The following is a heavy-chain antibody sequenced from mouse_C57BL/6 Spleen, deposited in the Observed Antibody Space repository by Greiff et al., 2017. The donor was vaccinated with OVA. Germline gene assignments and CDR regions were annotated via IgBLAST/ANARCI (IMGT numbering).Heavy chain of an antibody. Sequence: VQLQQSGAELVRPGASVKLSCTASGFNFKDDYMHWVKQRPEQGLEWIGWIDPENGDTEYASKFQGKATITADTSSNTAYLQLSSLTSEDTAVDYCTTTGSSPDDWGQGTTLTVSS. V-gene: IGHV14-4*01. D-gene: IGHD1-1*01. J-gene: IGHJ2*01. CDR1: GFNFKDDY. CDR2: IDPENGDT. CDR3: TTTGSSPDD.